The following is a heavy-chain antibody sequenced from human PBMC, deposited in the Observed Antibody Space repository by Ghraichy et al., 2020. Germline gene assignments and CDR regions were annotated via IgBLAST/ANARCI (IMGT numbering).Heavy chain of an antibody. CDR1: GFALSTNGVG. CDR2: IYWDGDK. CDR3: ARRSSGSYAFDI. Sequence: SGPTLVKPTQTLTLTCTFSGFALSTNGVGVGWIRQPPGKALEWLALIYWDGDKRYRPSLKGRLTITKDTSKTQVVLTMTNMDPVDTATYFCARRSSGSYAFDIWGQGSMVTVSS. V-gene: IGHV2-5*02. J-gene: IGHJ3*02. D-gene: IGHD3-22*01.